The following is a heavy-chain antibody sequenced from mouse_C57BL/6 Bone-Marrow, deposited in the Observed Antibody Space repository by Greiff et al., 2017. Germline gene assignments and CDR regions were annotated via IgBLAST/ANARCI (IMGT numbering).Heavy chain of an antibody. Sequence: VQLKESGGGLVKPGGSLTLSCAASGFTFSDYGMHWVRQAPEKGLEWVAYISSGSSTIYYADTVKGRFTISRDNAKNTLFLQMTSLRSEDTAMYYCARRNYGGDFDYWGQGTTLTVSS. CDR3: ARRNYGGDFDY. D-gene: IGHD1-2*01. J-gene: IGHJ2*01. V-gene: IGHV5-17*01. CDR2: ISSGSSTI. CDR1: GFTFSDYG.